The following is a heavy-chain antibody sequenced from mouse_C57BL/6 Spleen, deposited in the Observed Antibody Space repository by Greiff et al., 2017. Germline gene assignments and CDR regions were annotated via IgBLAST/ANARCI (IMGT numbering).Heavy chain of an antibody. D-gene: IGHD1-1*01. Sequence: QVQLQQSGPELVKPGASVKISCKASGYAFSSSWMNWVKQRPGKGLEWIGRIYPGDGDTNYNGKFKGKATLTADKSSSTAYMQLSSLTSEDSAVYFCARSPLYDGSSYGYFDYWGQGTTLTVSS. CDR3: ARSPLYDGSSYGYFDY. J-gene: IGHJ2*01. CDR1: GYAFSSSW. V-gene: IGHV1-82*01. CDR2: IYPGDGDT.